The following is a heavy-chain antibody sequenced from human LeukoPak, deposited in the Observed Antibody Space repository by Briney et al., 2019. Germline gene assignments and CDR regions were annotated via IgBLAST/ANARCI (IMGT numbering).Heavy chain of an antibody. CDR2: INHSGST. CDR3: AGSLSGSYRNWFDP. V-gene: IGHV4-34*01. J-gene: IGHJ5*02. D-gene: IGHD1-26*01. Sequence: SETLSLTCAVYGGSFSGYYWSWIRQPPGKGLEWIGEINHSGSTNYNPSLKSRVTISVETSKNQFSLKLSSVTAADTAVYYCAGSLSGSYRNWFDPWGQGTLVTVSS. CDR1: GGSFSGYY.